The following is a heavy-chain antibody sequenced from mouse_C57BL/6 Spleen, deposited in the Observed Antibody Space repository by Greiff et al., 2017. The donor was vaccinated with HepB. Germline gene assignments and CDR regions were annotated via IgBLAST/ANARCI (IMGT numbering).Heavy chain of an antibody. CDR3: ARRGAFYCGNSDCLAY. D-gene: IGHD2-1*01. Sequence: QVQLQQPGTELVKPGASVKLSCKASGYTFTSYWMHWVKQRPGQGLEWIGNINPSNGGTNYNEKFKSKATLTVDKSSSTAYLQLSSLTSEDSAVYYCARRGAFYCGNSDCLAYWGQGTLVTVSA. J-gene: IGHJ3*01. V-gene: IGHV1-53*01. CDR1: GYTFTSYW. CDR2: INPSNGGT.